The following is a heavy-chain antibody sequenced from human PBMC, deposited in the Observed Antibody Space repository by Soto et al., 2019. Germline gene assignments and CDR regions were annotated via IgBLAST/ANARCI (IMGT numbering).Heavy chain of an antibody. V-gene: IGHV3-74*03. CDR1: GFTFGDYW. CDR3: ATAEVDY. Sequence: GGSLGLSCAASGFTFGDYWMHWVRQPPGKGPEWVSRMTGDGRTTQYADSVKGRFTASRDNAKSTLYLQMNSLRAEDTAVYYCATAEVDYWGPGTLVPVSS. CDR2: MTGDGRTT. J-gene: IGHJ4*02.